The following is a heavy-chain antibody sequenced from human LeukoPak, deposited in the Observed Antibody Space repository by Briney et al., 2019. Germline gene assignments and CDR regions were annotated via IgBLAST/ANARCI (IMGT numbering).Heavy chain of an antibody. J-gene: IGHJ5*02. V-gene: IGHV1-3*01. CDR2: INAGNGNT. CDR3: ARAPTPAPYSSGWYRGNWFDP. CDR1: GYTFTGYY. D-gene: IGHD6-19*01. Sequence: ASVKVSCKASGYTFTGYYMHWVRQAPGQRLEWMGWINAGNGNTKYSQKFQGRVTITRDTSASTAYMELSSLRSEDTAVYYCARAPTPAPYSSGWYRGNWFDPWGQGTLVTVSS.